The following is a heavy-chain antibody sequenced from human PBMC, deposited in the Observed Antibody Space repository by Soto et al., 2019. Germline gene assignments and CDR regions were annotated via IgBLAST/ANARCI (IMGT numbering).Heavy chain of an antibody. CDR1: GGSFSVYY. CDR2: INHSGST. J-gene: IGHJ6*02. V-gene: IGHV4-34*01. CDR3: ATGRGVRGVIITTYYYYGLDV. Sequence: PSETLSLTCAVYGGSFSVYYWSWIRHPPGKGLEWIGEINHSGSTNYNPSLKSRVTISVDTSKNQFSLKLSSVSAADTAVYYCATGRGVRGVIITTYYYYGLDVWGQGTTVTVSS. D-gene: IGHD3-10*01.